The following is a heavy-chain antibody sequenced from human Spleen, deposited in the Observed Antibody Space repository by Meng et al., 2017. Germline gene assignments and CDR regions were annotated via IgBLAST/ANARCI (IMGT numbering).Heavy chain of an antibody. CDR1: GGSISISSYY. V-gene: IGHV4-39*07. CDR2: IYYSGTT. D-gene: IGHD5-18*01. CDR3: AREGSYGYFD. Sequence: SETLSLTCTASGGSISISSYYWGWIRQSPGKGLEWIGSIYYSGTTYYNPSLKSRVTISVDTSKNQFSLKLTSVTAADTAVYYCAREGSYGYFDWGQGTLVTVSS. J-gene: IGHJ4*02.